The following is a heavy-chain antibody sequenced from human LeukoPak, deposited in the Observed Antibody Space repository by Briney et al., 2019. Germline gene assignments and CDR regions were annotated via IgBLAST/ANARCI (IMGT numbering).Heavy chain of an antibody. CDR1: GGSFSGYY. Sequence: SETLSLTCAVYGGSFSGYYWSWIRQPPGKGLEWIGEINHSGSTNYNPSLKSRVTISVDTSKNQFSLKLSSVTAADTAVYYCARGRTYCSSTSYYSNWFDPWGQGTLVTVSS. V-gene: IGHV4-34*01. D-gene: IGHD2-2*01. CDR3: ARGRTYCSSTSYYSNWFDP. CDR2: INHSGST. J-gene: IGHJ5*02.